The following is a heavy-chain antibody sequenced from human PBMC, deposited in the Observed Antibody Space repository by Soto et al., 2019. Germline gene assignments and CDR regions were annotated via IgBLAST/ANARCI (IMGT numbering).Heavy chain of an antibody. CDR2: IYYSGST. CDR1: GGSISSYY. Sequence: QVQLQESGPGLVKPSETLSLTYTVSGGSISSYYWSWIRQPPGKGLEWIGYIYYSGSTNYNPSLKSRVTISVDTSKNQFSLKLSSVTAADTAVYYCARVMATTLDAFDIWGQGTMVTVSS. CDR3: ARVMATTLDAFDI. D-gene: IGHD5-12*01. V-gene: IGHV4-59*01. J-gene: IGHJ3*02.